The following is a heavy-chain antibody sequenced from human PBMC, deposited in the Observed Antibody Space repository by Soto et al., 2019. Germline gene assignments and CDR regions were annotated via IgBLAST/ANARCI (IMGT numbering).Heavy chain of an antibody. V-gene: IGHV3-7*01. CDR2: ISRDGSDQ. Sequence: EVQLVESGGGLVQPGGSLRLTCAASGFTFSNYWMTWARQGPEKGLEWVAHISRDGSDQYYVDSVKGRFTVSRDNAKNSVYLQMNSLRAEDTAVYFCVRDGRQGDYWGMGTLVTVSS. CDR1: GFTFSNYW. J-gene: IGHJ4*02. CDR3: VRDGRQGDY.